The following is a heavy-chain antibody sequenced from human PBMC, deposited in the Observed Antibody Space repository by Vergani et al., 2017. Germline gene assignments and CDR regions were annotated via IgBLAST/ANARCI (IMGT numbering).Heavy chain of an antibody. CDR2: VDPEDGET. V-gene: IGHV1-69-2*01. CDR3: ATPQTVTTGGMEV. Sequence: VQLVQSGSEVRKPGASVKVSCKVSGYTFTDHYMHWVKQAPGKGFEWMGLVDPEDGETIYAEKFKGRVTIAADTSTDTAHLELSSLRSEDTAVYYCATPQTVTTGGMEVWGQGTTVIVSS. J-gene: IGHJ6*02. D-gene: IGHD4-17*01. CDR1: GYTFTDHY.